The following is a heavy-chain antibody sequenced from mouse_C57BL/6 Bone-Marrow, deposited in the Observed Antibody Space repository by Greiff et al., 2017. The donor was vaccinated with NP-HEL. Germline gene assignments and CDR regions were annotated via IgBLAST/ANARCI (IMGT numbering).Heavy chain of an antibody. V-gene: IGHV5-16*01. CDR1: GFTFSDYY. CDR3: AREGYAMDY. J-gene: IGHJ4*01. CDR2: INYDGSST. Sequence: DVQLVESEGGLVQPGSSMKLSCTASGFTFSDYYMAWVRQVPEKGLEWVANINYDGSSTYYLDSLKSRFIISRGNAKNILYLQMSSLKSEDTATYYCAREGYAMDYWGQGTSVTVSS.